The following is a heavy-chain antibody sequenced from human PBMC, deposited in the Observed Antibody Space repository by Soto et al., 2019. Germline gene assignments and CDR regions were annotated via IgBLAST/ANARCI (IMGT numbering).Heavy chain of an antibody. D-gene: IGHD4-17*01. CDR3: SRSGSVTTKYYHGMDV. Sequence: QVQLVQSGAEVKSPGSSVKVSCKASGGTFNSDVINWVRQAPGQGLEWMGRIIPVLDRADYAQNFQGRVTITADKTTPTVHMEMSGLRSEDTAVFYCSRSGSVTTKYYHGMDVWGQGTTVKVAS. CDR2: IIPVLDRA. CDR1: GGTFNSDV. V-gene: IGHV1-69*04. J-gene: IGHJ6*02.